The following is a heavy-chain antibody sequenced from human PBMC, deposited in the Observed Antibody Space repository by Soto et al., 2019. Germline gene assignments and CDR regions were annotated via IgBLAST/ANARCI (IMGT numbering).Heavy chain of an antibody. D-gene: IGHD3-9*01. CDR1: GDSVRNQY. V-gene: IGHV4-4*09. J-gene: IGHJ6*04. Sequence: SETLSLTCTVSGDSVRNQYWSWIRRPPGRGLEWIGYIYRSGSTKYNPSLKSRLTISVDTSKNQFSLKLSSVTAADTAVYYCARSDDNYDILAGYPPDVWGKGTTVTVSS. CDR3: ARSDDNYDILAGYPPDV. CDR2: IYRSGST.